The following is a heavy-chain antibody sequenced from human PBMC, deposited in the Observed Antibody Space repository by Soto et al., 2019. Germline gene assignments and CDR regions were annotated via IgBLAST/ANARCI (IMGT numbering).Heavy chain of an antibody. J-gene: IGHJ4*02. Sequence: PGGSLRLSCAASGFTFSSYAMHWVRQAPGKGLEYVSAISSNGGSTYYANSVKGRFTISRDNSKNTLYLQMNSLRAEDTAVYYCARDYSSYGPFDYWGQGTLVTVSS. V-gene: IGHV3-64*01. CDR1: GFTFSSYA. CDR3: ARDYSSYGPFDY. D-gene: IGHD5-18*01. CDR2: ISSNGGST.